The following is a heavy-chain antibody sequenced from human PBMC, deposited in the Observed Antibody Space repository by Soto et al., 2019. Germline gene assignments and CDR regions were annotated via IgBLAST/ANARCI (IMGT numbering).Heavy chain of an antibody. CDR2: IVPMLRTP. CDR1: GGSFGDYA. J-gene: IGHJ4*02. V-gene: IGHV1-69*11. Sequence: QVQLVQSGAEVKKPGSSVKVSCKASGGSFGDYAINWGRRAPGPGLEWMGGIVPMLRTPNYARKFPGRVTITADEPTSTVSRELTSLTSDDTAVYYCARGLGGSYCPFDYWGQGTLVTVSS. CDR3: ARGLGGSYCPFDY. D-gene: IGHD1-26*01.